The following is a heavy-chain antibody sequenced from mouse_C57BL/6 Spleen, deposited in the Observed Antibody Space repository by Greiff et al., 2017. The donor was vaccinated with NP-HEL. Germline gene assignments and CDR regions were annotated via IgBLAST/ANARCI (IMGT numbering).Heavy chain of an antibody. CDR3: ARKGGDDYAMDY. D-gene: IGHD3-3*01. Sequence: QVQLQQSGPELVKPGASVKISCKASGYAFSSSWMNWVKQRPGKGLEWIGRLYPGDGDTNYNGKFKGKATLTADKSSSTAYMQLSSLTSEDSAVYFCARKGGDDYAMDYWGQGTSVTVSS. J-gene: IGHJ4*01. V-gene: IGHV1-82*01. CDR1: GYAFSSSW. CDR2: LYPGDGDT.